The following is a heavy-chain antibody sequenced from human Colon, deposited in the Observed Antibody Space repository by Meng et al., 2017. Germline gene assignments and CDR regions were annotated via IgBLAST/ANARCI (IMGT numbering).Heavy chain of an antibody. J-gene: IGHJ6*02. Sequence: GESLKISCTASGFTFGDYAMSWVRQAPGKGLEWVGFIRSKAYGGTTEDAASVKGRFTISRDDSKSIAYLQMNSLKTEDTAVYYCTRTLAAAGTLLYYYYGMDVWGQGTTVTVSS. CDR1: GFTFGDYA. D-gene: IGHD6-13*01. CDR3: TRTLAAAGTLLYYYYGMDV. CDR2: IRSKAYGGTT. V-gene: IGHV3-49*04.